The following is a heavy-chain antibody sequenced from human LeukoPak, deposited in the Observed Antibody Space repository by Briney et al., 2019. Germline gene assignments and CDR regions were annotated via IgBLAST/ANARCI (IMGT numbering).Heavy chain of an antibody. CDR3: ARRNYGSGSYYPDY. CDR1: GYTFSSYG. J-gene: IGHJ4*02. V-gene: IGHV1-18*01. D-gene: IGHD3-10*01. Sequence: ASVKVSCKASGYTFSSYGISWVRQAPGQGLEWMGWISVYNGNTNYAQKLQGRVTMTTDTSTGTAYMELRSLRSDDTAVYYCARRNYGSGSYYPDYWGQGTLVTVSS. CDR2: ISVYNGNT.